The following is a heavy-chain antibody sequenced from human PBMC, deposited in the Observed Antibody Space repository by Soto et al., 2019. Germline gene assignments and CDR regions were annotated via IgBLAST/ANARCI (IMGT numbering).Heavy chain of an antibody. D-gene: IGHD2-2*02. V-gene: IGHV4-39*01. CDR2: IYYSGST. Sequence: QLQLQESGPGLVKPSETLSLTCTVSGGSISSSSYYWGWIRQPPGKGLEWIGRIYYSGSTYYNPSLKSRVTVSVDTSKIHFSRKLSSVTAADTAVYYCARQLTVVVPAAISGRIDYTGLELDYWGQGTLVTVCS. CDR1: GGSISSSSYY. J-gene: IGHJ4*02. CDR3: ARQLTVVVPAAISGRIDYTGLELDY.